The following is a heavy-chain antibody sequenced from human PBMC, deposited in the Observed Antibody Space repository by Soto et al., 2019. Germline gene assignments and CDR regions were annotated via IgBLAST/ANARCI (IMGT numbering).Heavy chain of an antibody. J-gene: IGHJ4*02. Sequence: GGSLRLSCAASGFTFSSYSMNWVRQAPGKGLEWVSSISSSSSYIYYADSVKGRFTISRDNAKNSLYLQMNSLRAEDTAVYYCARDPAVMVRGVTQFDYWGQGALVTVSS. D-gene: IGHD3-10*01. V-gene: IGHV3-21*01. CDR2: ISSSSSYI. CDR3: ARDPAVMVRGVTQFDY. CDR1: GFTFSSYS.